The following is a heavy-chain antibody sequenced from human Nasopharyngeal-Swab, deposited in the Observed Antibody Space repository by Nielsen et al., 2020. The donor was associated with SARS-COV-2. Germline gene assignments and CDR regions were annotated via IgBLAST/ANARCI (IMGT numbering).Heavy chain of an antibody. CDR1: GGSVSSNSYY. CDR2: IYYSGST. J-gene: IGHJ4*02. CDR3: ARPGYSSGWYVG. Sequence: SETLSLTCTVSGGSVSSNSYYWGWIRQPPGKGLEWIGSIYYSGSTYYNPSLKSRVTISVDTSKNQFSLKLSSVTAADTAVYYCARPGYSSGWYVGWGQGTLVTVSS. D-gene: IGHD6-19*01. V-gene: IGHV4-39*01.